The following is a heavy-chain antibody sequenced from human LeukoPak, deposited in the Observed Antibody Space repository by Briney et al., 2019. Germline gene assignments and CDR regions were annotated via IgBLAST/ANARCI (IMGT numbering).Heavy chain of an antibody. CDR2: LYHSDSA. Sequence: SETLSLTCAASGYSISNGYYWVWIRQPPGRGLEWIGSLYHSDSAYYNTSLRSRVSMSVDTSKNQFSLTLCFVTAADTAVYYCARQHDSYYYYYIDVWGSGTTVTVSS. CDR3: ARQHDSYYYYYIDV. CDR1: GYSISNGYY. J-gene: IGHJ6*03. V-gene: IGHV4-38-2*01.